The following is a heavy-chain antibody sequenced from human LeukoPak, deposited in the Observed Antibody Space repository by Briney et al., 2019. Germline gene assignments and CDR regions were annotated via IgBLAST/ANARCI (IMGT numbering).Heavy chain of an antibody. J-gene: IGHJ3*02. CDR2: ISAYNGNT. CDR3: ARLRWFGEFYRPGDAFDI. Sequence: GASVKVSCKASGYTFTSYGISWVRQAPGQGLEWMGWISAYNGNTNYAQKLQGRVTMTTDTSTSTAYMELRSLRSDDTAVYYCARLRWFGEFYRPGDAFDIWGQGTMVTVSS. D-gene: IGHD3-10*01. CDR1: GYTFTSYG. V-gene: IGHV1-18*01.